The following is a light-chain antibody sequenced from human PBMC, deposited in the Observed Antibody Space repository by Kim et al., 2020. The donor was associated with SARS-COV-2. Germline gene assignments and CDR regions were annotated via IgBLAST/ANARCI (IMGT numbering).Light chain of an antibody. V-gene: IGKV1-5*03. CDR2: KAS. CDR3: QQYHSSPIT. Sequence: IQMTQSPSTLSASVGDRVTITCRASQSISSWLAWYQQKPGKAPKLLIYKASSLESGVPSRFSGSGSGTEFTLTVSSLQPDDFATYYCQQYHSSPITFGQGTRLEIK. CDR1: QSISSW. J-gene: IGKJ5*01.